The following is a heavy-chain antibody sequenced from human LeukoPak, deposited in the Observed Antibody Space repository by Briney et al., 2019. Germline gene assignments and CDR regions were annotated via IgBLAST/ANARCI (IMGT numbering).Heavy chain of an antibody. J-gene: IGHJ4*02. V-gene: IGHV4-4*07. CDR1: GGSVNRYS. Sequence: KASETLSLTCSVSGGSVNRYSWSWIRQSAVKGLEWIGRVYTSGSTNYNPSLKSRVTMSIDTSKNQFSLNLSSVTAADAAVYYCAKSVVPAAPFDSWGQGTLVTVSS. D-gene: IGHD2-2*01. CDR2: VYTSGST. CDR3: AKSVVPAAPFDS.